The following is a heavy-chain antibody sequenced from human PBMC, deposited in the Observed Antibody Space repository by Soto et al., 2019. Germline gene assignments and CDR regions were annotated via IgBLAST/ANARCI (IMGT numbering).Heavy chain of an antibody. V-gene: IGHV4-30-4*01. CDR3: ARVVVVPARGLRNYYYYGMDV. J-gene: IGHJ6*02. CDR2: IYYSGST. D-gene: IGHD2-2*01. CDR1: AGSLSSGDYY. Sequence: SETRSLTCTVSAGSLSSGDYYWSWIRQPPGKGLEWIGYIYYSGSTYYNPSLKSRVTISVDTSKNQFSLKLSSVTAADTAVYYCARVVVVPARGLRNYYYYGMDVWGQGTTVTVSS.